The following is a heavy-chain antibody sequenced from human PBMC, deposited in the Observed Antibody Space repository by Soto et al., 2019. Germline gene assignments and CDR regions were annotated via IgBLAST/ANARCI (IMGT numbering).Heavy chain of an antibody. CDR3: ARVEREYYYDSSGYSYFDY. D-gene: IGHD3-22*01. CDR2: IYYSGGT. J-gene: IGHJ4*02. CDR1: GGSISSGDYY. Sequence: SETLSLTCTVSGGSISSGDYYWSWIRQPPGKGLEWIGYIYYSGGTYYNPSLKSRVTISVDTSKNQFSLKLSSVTAADTAVYYCARVEREYYYDSSGYSYFDYWGQGTLATVS. V-gene: IGHV4-30-4*01.